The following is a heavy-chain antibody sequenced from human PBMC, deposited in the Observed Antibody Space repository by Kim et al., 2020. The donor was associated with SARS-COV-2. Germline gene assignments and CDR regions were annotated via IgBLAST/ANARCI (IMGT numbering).Heavy chain of an antibody. V-gene: IGHV4-31*02. D-gene: IGHD4-4*01. CDR3: ARGPITVDNWFDP. Sequence: YNPSLKSRVTISVDTSKNQFSLKLSSVTAADTAVYYCARGPITVDNWFDPWGQGTLVTVSS. J-gene: IGHJ5*02.